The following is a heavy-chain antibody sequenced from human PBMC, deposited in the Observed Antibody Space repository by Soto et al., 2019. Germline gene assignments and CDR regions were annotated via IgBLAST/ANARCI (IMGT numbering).Heavy chain of an antibody. D-gene: IGHD3-3*01. CDR1: GFTFSNAW. V-gene: IGHV3-15*01. Sequence: GSLRLSCAASGFTFSNAWMSWVRQAPGKGLEWVGRIKSKTDGGTTDYAAPVKGRFTISRDDSKNTLYLQMNSLKTEDTAVYYCTTLIDYDFWSGYYRDYYYYYMDVWGKGTTVTVSS. CDR2: IKSKTDGGTT. J-gene: IGHJ6*03. CDR3: TTLIDYDFWSGYYRDYYYYYMDV.